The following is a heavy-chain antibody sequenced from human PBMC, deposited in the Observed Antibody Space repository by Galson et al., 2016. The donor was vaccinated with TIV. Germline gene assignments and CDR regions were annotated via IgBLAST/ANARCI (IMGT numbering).Heavy chain of an antibody. CDR1: GGAMNSDVYY. Sequence: LTCSVSGGAMNSDVYYWTWIRQPPGKGLEWIGSIYYSEIIYYNPSLRSRVIMSEDTSKNLFSLMMNSVTDADTAMYYCARGSRGGAPDPANWFHPWGQGTLVTVSS. CDR2: IYYSEII. V-gene: IGHV4-30-4*01. D-gene: IGHD3-10*01. CDR3: ARGSRGGAPDPANWFHP. J-gene: IGHJ5*02.